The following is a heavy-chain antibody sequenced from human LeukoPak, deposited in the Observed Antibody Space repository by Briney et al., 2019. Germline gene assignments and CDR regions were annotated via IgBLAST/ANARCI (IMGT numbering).Heavy chain of an antibody. CDR1: GYTFTSYG. Sequence: ASVKVSCKASGYTFTSYGISWVRQAPGQGLEWMGWISAYNGNTNNAQKLQGRVTMTTDTSTSTAYMELRSLRSDDTAVYYCARTPPGYCSSTSCPQWIQLWFVANWFDPWGQGTLVTVSS. V-gene: IGHV1-18*01. CDR3: ARTPPGYCSSTSCPQWIQLWFVANWFDP. CDR2: ISAYNGNT. D-gene: IGHD2-2*01. J-gene: IGHJ5*02.